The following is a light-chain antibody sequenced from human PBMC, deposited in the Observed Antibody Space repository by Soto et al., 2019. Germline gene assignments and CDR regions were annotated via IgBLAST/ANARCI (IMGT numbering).Light chain of an antibody. CDR2: DAS. CDR1: QSVGYNY. CDR3: QQYGRTPLT. J-gene: IGKJ4*01. V-gene: IGKV3-20*01. Sequence: ELVLTQSPGTLSLSPGEGATLSCRASQSVGYNYLAWYQQKPGQAPRFLMYDASTRATGIPDRFSGSGSGTDFTLTISRLESEDFAVYYCQQYGRTPLTFGGGTKVEIK.